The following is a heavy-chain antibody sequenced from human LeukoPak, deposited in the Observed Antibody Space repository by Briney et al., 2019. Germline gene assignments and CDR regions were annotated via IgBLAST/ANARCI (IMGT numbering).Heavy chain of an antibody. CDR3: AREGSSSPYYYYGMDV. CDR1: GGSISSYY. D-gene: IGHD6-6*01. Sequence: PSETLSLTCTVSGGSISSYYWSWIRQPAGKGLGWIGRIYTSGSTNYSPSLKSRVTMSVDTSKNQFSLKLSSVTAADTAVYYCAREGSSSPYYYYGMDVWGQGTTVTVSS. CDR2: IYTSGST. V-gene: IGHV4-4*07. J-gene: IGHJ6*02.